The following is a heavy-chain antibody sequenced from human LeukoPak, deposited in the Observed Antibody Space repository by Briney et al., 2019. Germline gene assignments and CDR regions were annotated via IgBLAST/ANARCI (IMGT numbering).Heavy chain of an antibody. J-gene: IGHJ4*02. V-gene: IGHV1-69*06. D-gene: IGHD6-13*01. CDR1: GYIFTDWY. CDR3: AREVAAAGTEY. Sequence: SVKVSCKASGYIFTDWYIHWVRQAPGQGLEWVGVIIPICGTANYAQKFQGRVTITADKSTSTAYMELSSLRSEDTAVYYCAREVAAAGTEYWGQGTLVTVSS. CDR2: IIPICGTA.